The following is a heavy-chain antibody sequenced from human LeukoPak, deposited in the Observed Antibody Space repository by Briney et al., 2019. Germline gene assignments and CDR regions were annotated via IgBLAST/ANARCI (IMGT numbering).Heavy chain of an antibody. D-gene: IGHD4-17*01. CDR3: ARVVYGDYSYFQH. V-gene: IGHV3-21*01. CDR2: IGSSSSYI. Sequence: GGSLRLSCAASGFTFSSYSMNWVRQAPGKGLEWVSSIGSSSSYIYYADSVKGRFTISRDNAKNSLYLQMNSLRAEDTAVYYCARVVYGDYSYFQHWGQGTLVTVSS. CDR1: GFTFSSYS. J-gene: IGHJ1*01.